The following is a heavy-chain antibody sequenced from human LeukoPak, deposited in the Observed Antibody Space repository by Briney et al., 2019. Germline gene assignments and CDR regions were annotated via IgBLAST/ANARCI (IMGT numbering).Heavy chain of an antibody. Sequence: GGSLRLSCAASGFTFSNAWMGWVRQAPGKGLEWVGRIKRKSDGGTADYAAPVKGRFTISRDDLTNTLYLQMNSLKTEDTAVYYCTTYDSSGYFYFDYWGQGTLVTVSS. CDR1: GFTFSNAW. V-gene: IGHV3-15*01. D-gene: IGHD3-22*01. CDR3: TTYDSSGYFYFDY. CDR2: IKRKSDGGTA. J-gene: IGHJ4*02.